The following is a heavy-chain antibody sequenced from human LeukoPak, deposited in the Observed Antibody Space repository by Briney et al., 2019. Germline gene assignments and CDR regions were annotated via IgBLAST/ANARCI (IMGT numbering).Heavy chain of an antibody. Sequence: GGSLRLSCAASGFTFSAYYMSWVRQAPGKGLEWVANIKQDESEKYYVGSVKGRFSISRDNAKNSLYLQMNSLRVEDTAVYYCARLGSTSPGNWCKLFDQWGQGSLVTVSS. CDR2: IKQDESEK. CDR1: GFTFSAYY. D-gene: IGHD2-2*01. J-gene: IGHJ4*02. V-gene: IGHV3-7*03. CDR3: ARLGSTSPGNWCKLFDQ.